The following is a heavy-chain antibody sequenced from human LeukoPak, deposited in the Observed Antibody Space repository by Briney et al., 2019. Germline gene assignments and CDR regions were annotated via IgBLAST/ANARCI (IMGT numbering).Heavy chain of an antibody. V-gene: IGHV1-46*01. CDR3: ARDLGRLQFWFDP. D-gene: IGHD5-24*01. Sequence: ASVKVSCMASGYTFTRYYMHSVGQAPGQGLEWMGIINPSGCSTSYAQKFQGRVTMTRDTSTSTVYMELSSLRSEDTAVYYCARDLGRLQFWFDPWGQGTLVTVSS. CDR2: INPSGCST. J-gene: IGHJ5*02. CDR1: GYTFTRYY.